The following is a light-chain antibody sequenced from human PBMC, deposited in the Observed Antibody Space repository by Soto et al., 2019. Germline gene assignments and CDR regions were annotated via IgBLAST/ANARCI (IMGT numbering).Light chain of an antibody. J-gene: IGKJ1*01. CDR2: GAS. CDR3: QQYGSSPRT. Sequence: EVVLTQSPGTLSLSPGERATLSCRASQSVSSTFLAWYQQKPGQAPRLLIYGASSRATGIPDRFSGSGSGTDFIIMISRLEAEDFAVEYCQQYGSSPRTFGQGTQVELK. CDR1: QSVSSTF. V-gene: IGKV3-20*01.